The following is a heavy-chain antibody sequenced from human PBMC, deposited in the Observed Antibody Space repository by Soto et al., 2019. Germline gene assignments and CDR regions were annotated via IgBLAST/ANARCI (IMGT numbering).Heavy chain of an antibody. J-gene: IGHJ4*02. CDR3: ARRDIVVVVIDY. CDR2: INHSGST. D-gene: IGHD2-15*01. CDR1: SGSITSSLW. V-gene: IGHV4-4*02. Sequence: SETLSLTCTVSSGSITSSLWWNWVRQPPGKGLEWIGEINHSGSTNYNPSLKSRVTISVDTSKNQFSLKLSSVTAADTAVYYWARRDIVVVVIDYWGQGTLVTVSS.